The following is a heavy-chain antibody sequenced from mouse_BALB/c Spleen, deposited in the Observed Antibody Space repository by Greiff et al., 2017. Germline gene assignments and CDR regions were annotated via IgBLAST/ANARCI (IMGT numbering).Heavy chain of an antibody. CDR2: ISSGGSYT. D-gene: IGHD2-1*01. V-gene: IGHV5-9-3*01. CDR1: GFTFSSYA. J-gene: IGHJ3*01. CDR3: ARNYSWFAY. Sequence: EVQVVESGGGLVKPGGSLKLSCAASGFTFSSYAMSWVRQTPEKRLEWVATISSGGSYTYYPDSVKGRFTISRDNAKNTLYLQMSSLRSEDTAMYYCARNYSWFAYWGQGTLVTVSA.